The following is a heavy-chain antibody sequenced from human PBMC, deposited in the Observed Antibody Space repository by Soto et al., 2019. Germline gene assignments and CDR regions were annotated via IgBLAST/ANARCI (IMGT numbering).Heavy chain of an antibody. CDR3: ATGSYRTHHPPPGEPNFDF. J-gene: IGHJ4*02. Sequence: GASVKVSCKASGYTFSNYGITWVRQAPGQGLEWMGWVSAYNRNTIYAQKFQGRVTMTEDTSTDTAYMELSSLRSEDTAVYYCATGSYRTHHPPPGEPNFDFWGQGTLVTVSS. V-gene: IGHV1-18*04. CDR2: VSAYNRNT. D-gene: IGHD4-17*01. CDR1: GYTFSNYG.